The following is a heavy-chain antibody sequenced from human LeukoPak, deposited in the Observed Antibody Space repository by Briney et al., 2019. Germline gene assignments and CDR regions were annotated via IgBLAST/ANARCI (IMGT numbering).Heavy chain of an antibody. V-gene: IGHV5-51*01. CDR3: ASGYYYDSSGYPGLEDY. J-gene: IGHJ4*02. D-gene: IGHD3-22*01. CDR2: IYPGDSDT. CDR1: GYSFTSNW. Sequence: GESLKISCKGSGYSFTSNWIGWVRQMPGKGLEWMGIIYPGDSDTRYSPSFQGQVTISADKSISTAYLQWSSLKASDTAMYYCASGYYYDSSGYPGLEDYWGQGTLVTVSS.